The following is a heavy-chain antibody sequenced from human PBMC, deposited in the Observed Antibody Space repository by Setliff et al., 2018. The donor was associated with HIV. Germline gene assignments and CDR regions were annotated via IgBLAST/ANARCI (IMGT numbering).Heavy chain of an antibody. Sequence: SETLSLTCTVSGGSISSANYYWSWIRQPPGKGLEWIGYIYYNGNAYYYNPSLKSRTTISLDTSMNQFSLKLTSVTAADTAVYYCARILLYDSSAYFVNAFDIWGQGTVVTVSS. CDR3: ARILLYDSSAYFVNAFDI. CDR1: GGSISSANYY. D-gene: IGHD3-22*01. J-gene: IGHJ3*02. V-gene: IGHV4-30-4*08. CDR2: IYYNGNAY.